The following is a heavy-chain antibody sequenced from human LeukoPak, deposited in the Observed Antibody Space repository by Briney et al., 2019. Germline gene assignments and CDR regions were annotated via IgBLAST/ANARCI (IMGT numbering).Heavy chain of an antibody. CDR2: IYYSGST. CDR1: GGSISSGDYY. CDR3: ARATLRGDPFDF. Sequence: PSQTLSLTCTVSGGSISSGDYYWSWIRQPPGKGLEWIGYIYYSGSTYYNPSLKSRVTISVDTSKNQFSLKLSSVTAADTAVYYCARATLRGDPFDFWGQGIQVTVSS. V-gene: IGHV4-30-4*01. J-gene: IGHJ4*02. D-gene: IGHD2-21*02.